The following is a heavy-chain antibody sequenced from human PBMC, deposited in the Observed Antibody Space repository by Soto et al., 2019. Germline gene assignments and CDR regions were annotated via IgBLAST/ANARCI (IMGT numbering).Heavy chain of an antibody. Sequence: QVPLVQSGAEVKKPGASVKVSCKASGYTFTSYPIHWVRQAPGQRLEWMGWINAGNDNRKYSQKFQGRVTLTRDTSASTAYLELDSLRPEDTAVYYCARVRGATTGDTFAYWGQGTLVTVSS. V-gene: IGHV1-3*01. CDR2: INAGNDNR. CDR3: ARVRGATTGDTFAY. D-gene: IGHD1-1*01. J-gene: IGHJ4*02. CDR1: GYTFTSYP.